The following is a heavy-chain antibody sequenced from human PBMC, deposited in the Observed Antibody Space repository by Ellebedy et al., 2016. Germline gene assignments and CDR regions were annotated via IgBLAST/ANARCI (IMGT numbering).Heavy chain of an antibody. D-gene: IGHD2-2*01. V-gene: IGHV5-51*01. Sequence: GESLKISXTASEYSFTSYWIGWVRQTPGKGLELMGIIYPGDSDTRYSPSFQGQVTIPADKSISTAFLQWSSLRASDTAMYYCARHPGYCTSTSCDSLRFDPWGQGTLVTVSS. CDR1: EYSFTSYW. J-gene: IGHJ5*02. CDR3: ARHPGYCTSTSCDSLRFDP. CDR2: IYPGDSDT.